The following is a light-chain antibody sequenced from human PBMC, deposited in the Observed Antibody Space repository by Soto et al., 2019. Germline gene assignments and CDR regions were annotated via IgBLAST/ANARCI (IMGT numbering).Light chain of an antibody. J-gene: IGKJ1*01. CDR3: LHYRDWPRWT. CDR1: QSVSSN. V-gene: IGKV3-15*01. Sequence: EIVLTQSPGTLSLSPGKRATLSCRASQSVSSNLAWYQQKPGQAPRLLIYGASTRATGIPARFSGSGSGTEFTLTIDSLQSEDFAVYYCLHYRDWPRWTFGRGTKVDIK. CDR2: GAS.